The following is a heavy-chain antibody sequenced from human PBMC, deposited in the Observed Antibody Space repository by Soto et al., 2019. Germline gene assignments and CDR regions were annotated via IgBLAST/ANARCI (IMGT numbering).Heavy chain of an antibody. V-gene: IGHV3-30*18. CDR1: GFTFSSYG. CDR3: AKPYYDSSGYYGDY. CDR2: ISYDGSNK. J-gene: IGHJ4*02. Sequence: GGSLRLSCAASGFTFSSYGMHWVRQAPGKGLEWVAVISYDGSNKYYADSVKGRFTISRDNSKNTLYLQMNSLRAEDTAVYYCAKPYYDSSGYYGDYWGQGTLVTVSS. D-gene: IGHD3-22*01.